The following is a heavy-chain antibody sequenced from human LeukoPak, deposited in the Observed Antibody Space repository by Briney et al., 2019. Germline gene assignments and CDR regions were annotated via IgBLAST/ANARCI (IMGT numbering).Heavy chain of an antibody. V-gene: IGHV1-69*05. CDR2: ITPIFGST. Sequence: ASVKVCCKASGGTFNSNAFHWVRQAPGQGLEWMGGITPIFGSTKYAQKFQGRVTVTTDESTSTAYMELSDLRSDDTAVYYCARGRSGVPAVTYNWFDPWGQGTLVTVSS. CDR1: GGTFNSNA. CDR3: ARGRSGVPAVTYNWFDP. J-gene: IGHJ5*02. D-gene: IGHD6-13*01.